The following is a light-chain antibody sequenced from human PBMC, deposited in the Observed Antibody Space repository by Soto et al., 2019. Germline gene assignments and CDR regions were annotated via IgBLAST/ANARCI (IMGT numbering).Light chain of an antibody. CDR1: QGISTF. Sequence: DIPMTQSPSSLSASVGDRVTITCRASQGISTFLNWYQHKPGKAPKLLIYAASSLQSGVPSRFGGIGSETEFTLTITSLQPEDFATYSCQQSYSTTWTFGQGTTVEIQ. CDR2: AAS. J-gene: IGKJ1*01. CDR3: QQSYSTTWT. V-gene: IGKV1-39*01.